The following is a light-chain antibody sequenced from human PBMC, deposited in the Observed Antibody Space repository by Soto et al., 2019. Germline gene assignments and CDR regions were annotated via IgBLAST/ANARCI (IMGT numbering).Light chain of an antibody. CDR2: GAS. V-gene: IGKV3-20*01. CDR1: QSVSSN. CDR3: QQYGSSRT. J-gene: IGKJ1*01. Sequence: EIVMTQSPATLSVSRGERATLSCRASQSVSSNLAWYQQKPGQAPRLLIYGASSRATGIPDRFSGSGSGTDFTLTISRLETEDFAVYYCQQYGSSRTFGQGTKVDIK.